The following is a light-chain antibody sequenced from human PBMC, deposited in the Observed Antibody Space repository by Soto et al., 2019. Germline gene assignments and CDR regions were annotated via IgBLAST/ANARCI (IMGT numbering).Light chain of an antibody. CDR2: DVS. V-gene: IGKV1-5*01. CDR3: QHTTDFT. J-gene: IGKJ2*01. Sequence: DLQMTQSPSTLAASVGDTVTMTCRSSSKWLAWYQKTPGKAPKLLIYDVSNLERGVPPRFSGSTSGAESTLTITGLQPDDLGTYYCQHTTDFTFGQGTKVESK. CDR1: SSSKW.